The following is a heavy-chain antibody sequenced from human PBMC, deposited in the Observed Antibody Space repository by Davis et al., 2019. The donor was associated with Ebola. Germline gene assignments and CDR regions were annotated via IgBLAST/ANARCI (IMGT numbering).Heavy chain of an antibody. D-gene: IGHD5-18*01. CDR3: ARDLTGYTATWEGDWFDP. Sequence: AASVKVSCKGSGYTFTSYWIAWVRQAPGQGLEWMGWISAYNGNTNYAQKLQGRVTMTTDTSTSTAYMELSSLRSEDTAVYYCARDLTGYTATWEGDWFDPWGQGTLVTVSS. V-gene: IGHV1-18*04. CDR2: ISAYNGNT. J-gene: IGHJ5*02. CDR1: GYTFTSYW.